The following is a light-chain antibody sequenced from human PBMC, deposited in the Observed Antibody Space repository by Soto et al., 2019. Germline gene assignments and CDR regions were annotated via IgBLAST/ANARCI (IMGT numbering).Light chain of an antibody. CDR3: HQYDTSPHT. J-gene: IGKJ1*01. Sequence: EIVLTQSPGSLSLSPGDSATLSCRASQSLTNTHLAWYQQRPGQPLTLLIYDASRRDPGIPDRFSGSGSGADFTLTISGLEPADFAVYFCHQYDTSPHTFGLRPRVEI. CDR2: DAS. V-gene: IGKV3-20*01. CDR1: QSLTNTH.